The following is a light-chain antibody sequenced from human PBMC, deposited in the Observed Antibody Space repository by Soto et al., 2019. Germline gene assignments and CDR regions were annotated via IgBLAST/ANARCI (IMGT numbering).Light chain of an antibody. CDR1: QTISSW. V-gene: IGKV1-5*03. Sequence: DIQMTQSPSTLCGSVGDRVTITCRASQTISSWLAWYQQKPGKAPKLLIYKASTLKSGVPSRFSGSGSGTEFTLTISSLQPDDFATYYCQHYNSAPRTFGQGTKVDI. CDR3: QHYNSAPRT. CDR2: KAS. J-gene: IGKJ1*01.